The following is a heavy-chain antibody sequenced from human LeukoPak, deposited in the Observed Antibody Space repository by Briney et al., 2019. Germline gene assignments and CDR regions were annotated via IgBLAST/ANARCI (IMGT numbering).Heavy chain of an antibody. Sequence: GRSLRLSCVASGFTFNRFCMHWVRQAPGKGLEWVAVISNDGVNQYYADSVKGRFTISRDNSKITLYLQMTSLRLEDTAVYYCVRDSYYYDSSGYYGRGHYYNDMDVWGQGTTVTVSS. V-gene: IGHV3-30*03. CDR1: GFTFNRFC. D-gene: IGHD3-22*01. J-gene: IGHJ6*02. CDR3: VRDSYYYDSSGYYGRGHYYNDMDV. CDR2: ISNDGVNQ.